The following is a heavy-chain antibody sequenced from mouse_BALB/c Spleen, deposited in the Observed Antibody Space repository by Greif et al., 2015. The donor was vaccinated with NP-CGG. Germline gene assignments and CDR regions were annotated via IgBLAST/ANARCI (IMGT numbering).Heavy chain of an antibody. Sequence: EVQLQQSGPGLVKPSQSLSLTCTVTGYSITSDYAWNWIRQFPGNKLEWMGYISYSGSTSYNPSLKSRISITRDTSKNQFFLQLNSVTTEDTATYYCASTYYWGQGTSVTVSS. V-gene: IGHV3-2*02. CDR2: ISYSGST. CDR1: GYSITSDYA. CDR3: ASTYY. J-gene: IGHJ4*01.